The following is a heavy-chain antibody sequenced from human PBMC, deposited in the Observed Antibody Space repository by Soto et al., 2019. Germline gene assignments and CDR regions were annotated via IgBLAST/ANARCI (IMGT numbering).Heavy chain of an antibody. CDR3: ARGGGPRGGFDP. CDR2: ISYDGSNK. Sequence: GSLRLSCAASGFTFSSYAMHWVRQAPGKGLEWVAVISYDGSNKYYADSVKGRFTISRDNSKNTLYLQMNSLRAEDTAVYYCARGGGPRGGFDPWGQGTLVTVSS. CDR1: GFTFSSYA. V-gene: IGHV3-30-3*01. J-gene: IGHJ5*02. D-gene: IGHD3-10*01.